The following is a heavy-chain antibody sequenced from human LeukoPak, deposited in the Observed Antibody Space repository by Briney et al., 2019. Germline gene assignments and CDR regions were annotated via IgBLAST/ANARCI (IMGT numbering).Heavy chain of an antibody. D-gene: IGHD3-9*01. CDR2: ISSSSSYI. CDR3: FTDRRPHTIYNWFDP. V-gene: IGHV3-21*01. J-gene: IGHJ5*02. CDR1: GFTFSSYS. Sequence: GGSLRLSCAASGFTFSSYSMNWVRQAPGKGLDWVSSISSSSSYIYYADSVKGRFTTSRDNAKNSLYLQMNSLRAEDTAVYYCFTDRRPHTIYNWFDPWGQGTLVTVSS.